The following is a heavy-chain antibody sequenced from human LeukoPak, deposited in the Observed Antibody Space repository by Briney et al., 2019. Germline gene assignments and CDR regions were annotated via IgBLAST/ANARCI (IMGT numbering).Heavy chain of an antibody. CDR3: ARVSRASKAFDI. CDR2: INPNSGGT. V-gene: IGHV1-2*02. Sequence: ASVKVSCKASGYTFTGYYMHWVRQAPGQGLEWMGWINPNSGGTNYAQKFQGRVTMTRDTSISTAYMELSRLRSDVTAVYYCARVSRASKAFDIWGQGAMVTVSS. J-gene: IGHJ3*02. D-gene: IGHD2/OR15-2a*01. CDR1: GYTFTGYY.